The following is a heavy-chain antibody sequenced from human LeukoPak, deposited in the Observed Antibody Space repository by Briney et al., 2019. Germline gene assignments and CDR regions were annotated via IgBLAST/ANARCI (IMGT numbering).Heavy chain of an antibody. CDR2: IYYSGST. D-gene: IGHD1-26*01. CDR3: ARVGATTFDY. J-gene: IGHJ4*02. V-gene: IGHV4-59*01. CDR1: GGSISGYY. Sequence: SETLSLTCTVSGGSISGYYWSWIRQPPGKGLEWIGYIYYSGSTNYNPSLKSRVTISVDTSKNQFSLKLSSVTAADTAVYYCARVGATTFDYWGQGTLVTVSS.